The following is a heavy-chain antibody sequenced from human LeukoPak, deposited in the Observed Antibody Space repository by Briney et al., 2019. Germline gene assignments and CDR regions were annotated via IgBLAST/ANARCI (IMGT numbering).Heavy chain of an antibody. CDR3: ASPSYDSGSYWDY. V-gene: IGHV3-7*01. CDR2: IKEDGSEK. Sequence: GGSLRLSCAASGFTFSSYWMSWVRQAPGKGLEWVANIKEDGSEKYYVDSVKGRFTISRDNAKNLLYLQMNSLRAEDTAVYYCASPSYDSGSYWDYWGQGTLVAVSS. D-gene: IGHD3-10*01. J-gene: IGHJ4*02. CDR1: GFTFSSYW.